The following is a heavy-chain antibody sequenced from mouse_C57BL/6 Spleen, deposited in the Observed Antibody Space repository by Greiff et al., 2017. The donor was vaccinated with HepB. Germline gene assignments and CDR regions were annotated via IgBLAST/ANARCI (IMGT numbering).Heavy chain of an antibody. Sequence: QVQLQQPGAELVMPGASVKLSCKASGYTFTSYWMHWVKQRPGQGLEWIGEIDPSDSYTNYNQKFKGKSTLTVDKSSSTAYMQLSSLTSEDSAVYYCERGGLITTVVSPYWYFDVWGTGATVTVSS. CDR2: IDPSDSYT. V-gene: IGHV1-69*01. J-gene: IGHJ1*02. CDR3: ERGGLITTVVSPYWYFDV. CDR1: GYTFTSYW. D-gene: IGHD1-1*01.